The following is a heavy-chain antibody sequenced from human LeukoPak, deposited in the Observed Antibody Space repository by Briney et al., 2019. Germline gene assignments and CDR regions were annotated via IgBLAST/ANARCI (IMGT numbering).Heavy chain of an antibody. J-gene: IGHJ4*02. Sequence: ASVKVSCKASGYTFTSYYMHWVRQAPGQGLEWMGIINPSGGSTSYAQKFQGRVTMTRDMSTSTVYMEPSSLRSEDTAVYYCARPRRSIAYYYDSSGYYYVWGQGTLVTVSS. V-gene: IGHV1-46*01. CDR1: GYTFTSYY. D-gene: IGHD3-22*01. CDR2: INPSGGST. CDR3: ARPRRSIAYYYDSSGYYYV.